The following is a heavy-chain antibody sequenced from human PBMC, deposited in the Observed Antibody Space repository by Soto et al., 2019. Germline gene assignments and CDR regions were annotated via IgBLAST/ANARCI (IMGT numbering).Heavy chain of an antibody. CDR1: GYTFTSYG. CDR3: ARAKDDYGDYFDY. D-gene: IGHD4-17*01. J-gene: IGHJ4*02. V-gene: IGHV1-18*01. Sequence: ASVKVSCKASGYTFTSYGISWVRQAPGQGLEWMGWVSAYNGNTNYAQKHQGRVTMTTDTSTSTAYMELRRLRSEDTDEYYCARAKDDYGDYFDYWGQGTLVTVSS. CDR2: VSAYNGNT.